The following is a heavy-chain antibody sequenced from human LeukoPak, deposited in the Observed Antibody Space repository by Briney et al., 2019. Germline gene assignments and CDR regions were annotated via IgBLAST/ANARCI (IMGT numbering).Heavy chain of an antibody. V-gene: IGHV3-48*03. D-gene: IGHD6-6*01. Sequence: GGSLRLSCAASGFTFSSYGMNWVRQAPGKGLEWVSYISSSGSNIYYADSVKGRFTISRDNAKNSLFLQMNSLGAEDTAVYYCARLYSSSSGRALDYWGQGTLVTVSS. CDR2: ISSSGSNI. CDR1: GFTFSSYG. CDR3: ARLYSSSSGRALDY. J-gene: IGHJ4*02.